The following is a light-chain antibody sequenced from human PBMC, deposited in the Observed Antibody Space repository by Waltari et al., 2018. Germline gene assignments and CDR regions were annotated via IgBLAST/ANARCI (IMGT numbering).Light chain of an antibody. CDR3: QQYDNLPPSIT. V-gene: IGKV1-33*01. CDR2: DAS. Sequence: DIQMTQSPSSLSESVGDRVTITCQASQGINNYLNWYQQKPGKAPVLLIYDASKLETGVPSRFSGSGSGRHFTLTISSLQPEDFATYYCQQYDNLPPSITFGQGTRLEIK. J-gene: IGKJ5*01. CDR1: QGINNY.